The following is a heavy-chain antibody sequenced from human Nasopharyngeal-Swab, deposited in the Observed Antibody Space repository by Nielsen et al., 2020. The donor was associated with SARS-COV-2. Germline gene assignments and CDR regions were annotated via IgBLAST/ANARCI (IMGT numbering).Heavy chain of an antibody. V-gene: IGHV3-21*04. CDR3: AKGDSAAGSSSDY. CDR2: ISSSSSYI. CDR1: GFTFSSYS. J-gene: IGHJ4*02. Sequence: GESLKISCAASGFTFSSYSMNWVRQAPGKGLEWVSSISSSSSYIYYADSVKGRFTISRDNAKNSLYLQMNRLRAEDTAVYYCAKGDSAAGSSSDYWGQGTLVTVSS. D-gene: IGHD6-13*01.